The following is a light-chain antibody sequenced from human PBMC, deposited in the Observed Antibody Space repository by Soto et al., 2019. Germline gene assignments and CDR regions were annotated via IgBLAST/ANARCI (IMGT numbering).Light chain of an antibody. CDR3: LQAYNYPLT. J-gene: IGKJ4*01. CDR1: QTISSW. V-gene: IGKV1-5*03. CDR2: KAS. Sequence: DIQMTQSPSTLSGSVGDRVTITCRASQTISSWLAWYQQKPGKAPKLLIYKASTLKSGVPSRFSGSGSGTEFTLTISSLQPDDFATYYCLQAYNYPLTFGGGTKVEIK.